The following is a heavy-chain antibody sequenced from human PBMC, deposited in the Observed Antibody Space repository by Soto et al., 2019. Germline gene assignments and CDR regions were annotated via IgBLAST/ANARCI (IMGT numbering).Heavy chain of an antibody. Sequence: GGSLRLSCAASGFTFSNAWMSWVRQAPGKGLEWVGRIKSKTDGGTTDYAAPVKGRFTISRDDSKNTLYLQMNSLKTEDTAVYYCTTFIVATTQGYYYYYMDVWGKGTTVTVSS. J-gene: IGHJ6*03. CDR1: GFTFSNAW. D-gene: IGHD5-12*01. V-gene: IGHV3-15*01. CDR3: TTFIVATTQGYYYYYMDV. CDR2: IKSKTDGGTT.